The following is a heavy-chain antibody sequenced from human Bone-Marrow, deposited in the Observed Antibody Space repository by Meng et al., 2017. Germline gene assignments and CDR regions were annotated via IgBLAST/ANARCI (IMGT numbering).Heavy chain of an antibody. CDR2: IYHSGST. CDR3: ARARTTNQSKYRNAYNWFDP. V-gene: IGHV4-30-2*01. D-gene: IGHD2/OR15-2a*01. J-gene: IGHJ5*02. Sequence: QLQLQESGSGLVKPSQTLSLTSAVSGGSISSGGYSWSWIRQPPGKGLEWIGYIYHSGSTHYNPSLKSRVIMSVDTSKNQFSLKLYSVTAADTAVYYCARARTTNQSKYRNAYNWFDPLGQGTLVTVSS. CDR1: GGSISSGGYS.